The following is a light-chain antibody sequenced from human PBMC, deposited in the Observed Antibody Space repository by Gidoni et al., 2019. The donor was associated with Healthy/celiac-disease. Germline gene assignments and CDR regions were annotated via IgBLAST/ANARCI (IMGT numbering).Light chain of an antibody. J-gene: IGKJ5*01. CDR2: DAS. CDR1: QDISNY. CDR3: QQYDKLRGIT. Sequence: DIHMTQSPSSLSASVGDRVTITCQASQDISNYLNWYQQKPGKAPKLLIYDASNLETGVPTRFSGSGSGTDFTFTISSLQPEDIATYYCQQYDKLRGITFGQXTRLEIK. V-gene: IGKV1-33*01.